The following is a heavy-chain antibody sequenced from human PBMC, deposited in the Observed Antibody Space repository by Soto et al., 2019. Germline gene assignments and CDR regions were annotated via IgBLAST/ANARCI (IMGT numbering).Heavy chain of an antibody. D-gene: IGHD3-16*01. CDR2: ISGSVGST. J-gene: IGHJ4*02. V-gene: IGHV3-23*01. CDR3: AKDKQHLGVGHFWY. CDR1: GFTFSSYA. Sequence: PAGSLTLSCAASGFTFSSYAMSWFRQSPGKGLEWVSAISGSVGSTDYADSVKGRFTISRDNSKNTLDLQMNSLRAGDTVVYYCAKDKQHLGVGHFWYWGQGTGVTVSS.